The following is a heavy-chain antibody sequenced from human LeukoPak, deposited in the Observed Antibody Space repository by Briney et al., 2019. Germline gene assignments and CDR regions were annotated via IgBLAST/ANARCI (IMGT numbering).Heavy chain of an antibody. CDR1: GFTFSNAW. J-gene: IGHJ3*02. V-gene: IGHV3-48*04. Sequence: PGGSLRLSCAASGFTFSNAWMNWVRQAPGKGLEWVSYISSSGSTIYYADSVKGRFTISRDNAKNSLYLQMNSLRAEDTAVYYCARVYCSGGSCYDAFDIWGQGTMVTVSS. CDR3: ARVYCSGGSCYDAFDI. CDR2: ISSSGSTI. D-gene: IGHD2-15*01.